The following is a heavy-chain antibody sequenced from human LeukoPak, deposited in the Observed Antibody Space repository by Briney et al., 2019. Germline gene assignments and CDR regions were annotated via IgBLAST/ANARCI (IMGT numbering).Heavy chain of an antibody. CDR3: ARGPLLGSSEDFDY. J-gene: IGHJ4*02. Sequence: GGSLRLSCAASGFTFSSYGMHWVRQAPGKGLEWVAFIRYDGSNKYYADSVKGRFTISRDNSKNTLYLQMNSLRAEDTAVYYCARGPLLGSSEDFDYWGQGTLVTVSS. D-gene: IGHD3-10*01. V-gene: IGHV3-30*02. CDR2: IRYDGSNK. CDR1: GFTFSSYG.